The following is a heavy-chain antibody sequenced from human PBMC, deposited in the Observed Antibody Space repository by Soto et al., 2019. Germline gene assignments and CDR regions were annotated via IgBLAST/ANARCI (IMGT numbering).Heavy chain of an antibody. D-gene: IGHD5-18*01. J-gene: IGHJ4*02. Sequence: SETLSLTCAVSGYSISSSNWWGWIRRPPGKGLEWIGYIYYSGSTYYNPSLKSRVTMSVDTSKNQFSLKLSSVTAADTAVYYCARRYGSCFDSWGQGTLVTVSS. CDR2: IYYSGST. CDR3: ARRYGSCFDS. CDR1: GYSISSSNW. V-gene: IGHV4-28*01.